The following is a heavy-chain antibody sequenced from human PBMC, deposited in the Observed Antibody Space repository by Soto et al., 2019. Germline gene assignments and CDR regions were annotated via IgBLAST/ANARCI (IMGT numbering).Heavy chain of an antibody. J-gene: IGHJ4*02. Sequence: SETLSLTCGVSGGSISGATYSWNWIRQPPGKGLEWIGYIFPSGTTYYNPSLKSRVTTSIDVSKNQFSLSLRSLTAADTAVYYCARSREFDYWSQGTLVTVSS. CDR3: ARSREFDY. CDR1: GGSISGATYS. V-gene: IGHV4-30-2*01. CDR2: IFPSGTT.